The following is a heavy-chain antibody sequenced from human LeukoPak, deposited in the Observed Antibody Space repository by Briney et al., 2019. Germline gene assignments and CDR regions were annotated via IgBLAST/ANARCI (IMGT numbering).Heavy chain of an antibody. D-gene: IGHD3-10*01. CDR2: ISAYNGNT. CDR1: GYTFTSYG. J-gene: IGHJ4*02. Sequence: ASVKVSCKASGYTFTSYGISWVRQAPGQGLEWMGWISAYNGNTNYAQKLQGRVTMTTDTSTSTAYMELRSLRSDDTAAYYCARDLNQRSGSPPNYWGQGTLVTVSS. V-gene: IGHV1-18*01. CDR3: ARDLNQRSGSPPNY.